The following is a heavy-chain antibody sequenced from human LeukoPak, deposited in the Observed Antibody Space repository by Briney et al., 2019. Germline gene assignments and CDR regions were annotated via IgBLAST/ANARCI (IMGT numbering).Heavy chain of an antibody. CDR3: ARSEIAVGSFDY. D-gene: IGHD6-19*01. Sequence: SETLSLTCAVYGGSFSGYYWSWIRQPPGKGLEWIGEINHSGSTNYNPSLKSRVTISVDTSQNQFSLKLRSVTAADTAVYYCARSEIAVGSFDYWGQGTLVTVSS. V-gene: IGHV4-34*01. CDR2: INHSGST. J-gene: IGHJ4*02. CDR1: GGSFSGYY.